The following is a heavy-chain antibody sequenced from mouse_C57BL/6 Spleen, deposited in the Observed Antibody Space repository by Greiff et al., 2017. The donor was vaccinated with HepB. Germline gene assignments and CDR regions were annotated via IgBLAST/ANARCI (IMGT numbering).Heavy chain of an antibody. CDR1: GYTFTSYW. D-gene: IGHD2-4*01. J-gene: IGHJ4*01. CDR2: IYPGSGNT. V-gene: IGHV1-55*01. Sequence: VQLQQPGAELVKPGASVKMSCKASGYTFTSYWITWVKQRPGQGLEWIGDIYPGSGNTNYNEKFKSKATLTVDTSSSTAYMQLSSLTSEDSAVYYCARPYDYDGYYYAMDYWGQGTSVTVSS. CDR3: ARPYDYDGYYYAMDY.